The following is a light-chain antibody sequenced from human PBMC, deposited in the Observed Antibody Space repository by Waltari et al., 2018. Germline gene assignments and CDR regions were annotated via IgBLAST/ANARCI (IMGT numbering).Light chain of an antibody. CDR3: QSYDISLSGYV. Sequence: QSVLTQPPSVSGAPGQRVTLSCTGSSSNIGAGYDVPWYQHLPGTAPKLLIHGNSTRPSGVPDRFSGSKSGTSASLAITGLQADDEADYYCQSYDISLSGYVFGTGTKVTVL. J-gene: IGLJ1*01. CDR2: GNS. CDR1: SSNIGAGYD. V-gene: IGLV1-40*01.